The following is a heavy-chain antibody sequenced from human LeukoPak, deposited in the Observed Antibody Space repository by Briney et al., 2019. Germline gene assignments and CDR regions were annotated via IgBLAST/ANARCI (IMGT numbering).Heavy chain of an antibody. D-gene: IGHD2-21*02. Sequence: SETLSLTCTVSGDSSISYYWNWIRQPAGKGLEWIGRIYASGYTEYNPSLQTRVTMSVDTSKNEFSLKVDTVTAADTAVYFCARNHIVTGSYFDSWGQGILVTVSS. CDR1: GDSSISYY. CDR3: ARNHIVTGSYFDS. J-gene: IGHJ4*02. V-gene: IGHV4-4*07. CDR2: IYASGYT.